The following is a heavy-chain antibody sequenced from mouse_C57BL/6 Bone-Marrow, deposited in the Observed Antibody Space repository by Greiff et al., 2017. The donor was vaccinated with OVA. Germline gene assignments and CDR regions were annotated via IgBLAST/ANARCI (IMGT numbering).Heavy chain of an antibody. J-gene: IGHJ3*01. CDR1: GYTFTNYW. CDR2: IYPGGGYT. V-gene: IGHV1-63*01. D-gene: IGHD1-1*01. CDR3: ARGYYGSSTGFAY. Sequence: QVQLQQSGAELVRPGTSVKMSCKASGYTFTNYWIGWAKQRPGHGLEWIGDIYPGGGYTNYNEKFKGKATLTADKSSSTSYMQFSSLTSEDSAIYYCARGYYGSSTGFAYWGQGTLVTVSA.